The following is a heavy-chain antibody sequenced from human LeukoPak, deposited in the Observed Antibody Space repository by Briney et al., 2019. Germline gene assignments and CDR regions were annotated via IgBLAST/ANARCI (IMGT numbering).Heavy chain of an antibody. CDR3: ASSLSGKVVIANYYYYYYMDV. V-gene: IGHV1-69*05. CDR1: GGTFSSYA. D-gene: IGHD2-21*01. CDR2: IIPIFGTA. Sequence: VASVKVSCKASGGTFSSYAISWVRQAPGQGLEWMGRIIPIFGTANYAQKFQGRVTITTDESTSTAYMELSSLRSEDTAVYYCASSLSGKVVIANYYYYYYMDVWGKGTTVTVSS. J-gene: IGHJ6*03.